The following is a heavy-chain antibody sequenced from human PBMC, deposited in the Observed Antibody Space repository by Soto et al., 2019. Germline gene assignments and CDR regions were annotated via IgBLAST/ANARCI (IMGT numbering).Heavy chain of an antibody. D-gene: IGHD2-8*02. CDR1: GFTFSSYA. CDR3: AGPSGLSGKYWDFDF. CDR2: ISYDGSNK. J-gene: IGHJ4*02. V-gene: IGHV3-30-3*01. Sequence: QVQLEESGGGVVQPGRSLRLSCAASGFTFSSYAVHWVRQAPGKGLEWVAVISYDGSNKYYADSVKGRFTISRDNSKNTRFLQMDRLRAEDTGVYYCAGPSGLSGKYWDFDFLGPGTPVTVSS.